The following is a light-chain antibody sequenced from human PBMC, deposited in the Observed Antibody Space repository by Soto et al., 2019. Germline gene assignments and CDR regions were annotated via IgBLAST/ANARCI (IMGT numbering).Light chain of an antibody. CDR3: QQYKAYPLT. CDR2: AAT. Sequence: DIQMTQSPSSLPASVGDRVTISCRASQDIGTALVWYQQKAGKAPKCLIYAATTLQSGVPSKFSGSGSGTDVTLTIGNLQPDDFATYYCQQYKAYPLTFGGGTKVEIK. J-gene: IGKJ4*01. CDR1: QDIGTA. V-gene: IGKV1-16*02.